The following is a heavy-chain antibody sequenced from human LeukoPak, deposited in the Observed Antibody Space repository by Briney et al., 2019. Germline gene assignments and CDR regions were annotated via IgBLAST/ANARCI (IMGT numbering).Heavy chain of an antibody. D-gene: IGHD3-10*01. CDR2: ISGSGGST. CDR1: GFTFSSYA. J-gene: IGHJ6*03. V-gene: IGHV3-23*01. Sequence: GGSLRLSCAASGFTFSSYAMSWVRQAPGKGLEWVSAISGSGGSTYYADSVKGRFTISRDNSKNTLYLQMNSLRAEDTAVYYCAKDGVARGTYYYYYYMDVWGKGTTVTVSS. CDR3: AKDGVARGTYYYYYYMDV.